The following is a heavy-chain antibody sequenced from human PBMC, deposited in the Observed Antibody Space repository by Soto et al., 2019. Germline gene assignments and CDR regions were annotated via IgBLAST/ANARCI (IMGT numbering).Heavy chain of an antibody. J-gene: IGHJ3*02. V-gene: IGHV1-46*01. CDR3: ARDSGHYYRSDAFDK. D-gene: IGHD1-26*01. CDR2: IDPSGGST. CDR1: GYTLTASY. Sequence: ASVKVSCKASGYTLTASYMHWVRQAPGQGLEWMGIIDPSGGSTSYSQKFQGRVTMTRDTSTSTVYMELNSLRSEDTAVFYCARDSGHYYRSDAFDKWGQGTMVTVSS.